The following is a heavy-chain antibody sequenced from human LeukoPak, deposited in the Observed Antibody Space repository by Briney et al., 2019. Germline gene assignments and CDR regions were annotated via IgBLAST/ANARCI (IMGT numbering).Heavy chain of an antibody. V-gene: IGHV1-8*01. Sequence: ASVKVSCKASGYTFTSYDINWVRQATGQGLEWMGWMNPNSGNTGYAQKFQGRVTMTRNTSISTAYMELSSLRSEDTAVYYCVRGRSGYDLDAFDIWGQGTMVTVPS. D-gene: IGHD5-12*01. CDR1: GYTFTSYD. CDR2: MNPNSGNT. CDR3: VRGRSGYDLDAFDI. J-gene: IGHJ3*02.